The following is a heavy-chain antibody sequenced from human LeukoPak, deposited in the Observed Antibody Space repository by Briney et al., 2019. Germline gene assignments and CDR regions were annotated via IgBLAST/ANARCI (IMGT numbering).Heavy chain of an antibody. CDR1: GGSFSGYY. CDR2: INHSGST. J-gene: IGHJ6*02. CDR3: ARHAESETGYSSSWYWDYYYYYGMDV. Sequence: SETLSLTCAVYGGSFSGYYWSWIRQPPGKGLEWIGEINHSGSTNYNPSLKSRVTISVDTSKNQFSLKLSSVTAADTAVYYCARHAESETGYSSSWYWDYYYYYGMDVWGQGTTVTVSS. D-gene: IGHD6-13*01. V-gene: IGHV4-34*01.